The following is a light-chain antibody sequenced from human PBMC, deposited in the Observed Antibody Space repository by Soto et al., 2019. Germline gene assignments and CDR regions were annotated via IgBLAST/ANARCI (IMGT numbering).Light chain of an antibody. J-gene: IGKJ3*01. CDR1: QSISTY. V-gene: IGKV1-39*01. CDR2: AAS. CDR3: QQSFSTPLT. Sequence: DIQMTQSPSSLSASVGDRVTITCRASQSISTYLNWYQQKPGQGPKVLTYAASSLYNGVPSRFSGRGSGTDFALTISSLQPEDFATYYCQQSFSTPLTFGPGTKVDIK.